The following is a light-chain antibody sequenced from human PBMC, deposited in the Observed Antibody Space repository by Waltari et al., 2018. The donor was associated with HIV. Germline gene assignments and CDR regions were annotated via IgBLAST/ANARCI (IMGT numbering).Light chain of an antibody. CDR3: GAWDDSLSAWV. Sequence: QSVLTQPPSASGTPGQRIIISCSGRRSNIEFHYVHCFQHLPGTAPTLLIQKNNQRTSVVPDRFSASKSGTSASLAIRGLRSEDEADYYCGAWDDSLSAWVFGGGTKLSVL. CDR2: KNN. J-gene: IGLJ3*02. CDR1: RSNIEFHY. V-gene: IGLV1-47*01.